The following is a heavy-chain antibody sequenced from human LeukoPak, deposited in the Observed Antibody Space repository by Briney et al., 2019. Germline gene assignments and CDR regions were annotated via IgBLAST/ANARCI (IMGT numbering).Heavy chain of an antibody. CDR3: ARVGIAVAGTVPYYFDY. CDR1: GFTFSSYS. J-gene: IGHJ4*02. V-gene: IGHV3-21*01. CDR2: ISSSSSYI. Sequence: GGSLRLSCAASGFTFSSYSMNWVRQAPGKGLEWVSSISSSSSYIYYADSVKGRFTISRDNAKNSLYLQMNSLRAEDTAVYYCARVGIAVAGTVPYYFDYWGQGTLVTVSS. D-gene: IGHD6-19*01.